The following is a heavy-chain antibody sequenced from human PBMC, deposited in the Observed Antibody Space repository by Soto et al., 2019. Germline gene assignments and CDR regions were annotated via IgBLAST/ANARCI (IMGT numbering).Heavy chain of an antibody. D-gene: IGHD3-10*01. CDR1: GGSISSYY. V-gene: IGHV4-59*01. CDR3: ARDYPRGRGPYGMDV. Sequence: QVQLQESGPGLVKPSETLSLTCTVSGGSISSYYWSWIRQPPGKGLEWIGYIYYSASTNYNPSLKSRVTISVDTSKNQFALKLSSVTAADTAVYYCARDYPRGRGPYGMDVWGQGTTVTVSS. CDR2: IYYSAST. J-gene: IGHJ6*02.